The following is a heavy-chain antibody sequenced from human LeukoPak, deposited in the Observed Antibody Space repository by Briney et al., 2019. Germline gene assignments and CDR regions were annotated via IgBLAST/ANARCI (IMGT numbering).Heavy chain of an antibody. CDR1: GGSFSGYY. CDR2: INHSGST. V-gene: IGHV4-34*01. CDR3: ARDRRIAAAGTVDY. D-gene: IGHD6-13*01. J-gene: IGHJ4*02. Sequence: SETLSLTCAVYGGSFSGYYWSWIRQPPGKGLEWIGEINHSGSTNYNPSLKSRVTISVDTSKNQFSLKLSSVTAADTAVYYCARDRRIAAAGTVDYWGQGTLVTVSS.